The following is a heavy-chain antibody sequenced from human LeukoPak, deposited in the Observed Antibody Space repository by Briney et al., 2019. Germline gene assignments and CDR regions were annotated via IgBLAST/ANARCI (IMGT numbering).Heavy chain of an antibody. CDR2: ISAYNGNT. CDR1: GYTFTSYG. CDR3: ARVACAHCRVDD. Sequence: SVKVSCKTSGYTFTSYGISWVRQAPGQGLEWMGWISAYNGNTNYAQKLQGRVTMTTDTSTSTAYMELRSLRSDDTALYYCARVACAHCRVDDWGQGTLVTVSS. V-gene: IGHV1-18*01. D-gene: IGHD2-21*02. J-gene: IGHJ4*02.